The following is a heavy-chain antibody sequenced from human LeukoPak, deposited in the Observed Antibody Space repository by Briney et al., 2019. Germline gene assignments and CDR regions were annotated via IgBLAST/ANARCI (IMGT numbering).Heavy chain of an antibody. J-gene: IGHJ4*02. D-gene: IGHD3-22*01. CDR2: IRRKAHGGTT. CDR3: TRVTYYYDNSGYFHFDS. CDR1: GFTFGDYA. V-gene: IGHV3-49*04. Sequence: SLRLSCTTSGFTFGDYAMRWVRQAPGKGLEWVSFIRRKAHGGTTEYAASVKGRFSSSRDDSKSIAYLQMNSLKTEDTAVYFCTRVTYYYDNSGYFHFDSWGQGSLVTVSS.